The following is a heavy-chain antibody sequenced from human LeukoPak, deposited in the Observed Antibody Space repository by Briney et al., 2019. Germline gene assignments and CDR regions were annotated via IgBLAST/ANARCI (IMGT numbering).Heavy chain of an antibody. CDR2: ISGSGGST. CDR3: ARGDYYYDSSGYY. Sequence: PGGSLRLSCAASGFTFSSYAMSWVRQAPGKGLEWVSAISGSGGSTYYADSVKGRFTISRDNSKNTLYLQMNSLRAEDTAVYYCARGDYYYDSSGYYWGQGTLVTVSS. D-gene: IGHD3-22*01. J-gene: IGHJ4*02. V-gene: IGHV3-23*01. CDR1: GFTFSSYA.